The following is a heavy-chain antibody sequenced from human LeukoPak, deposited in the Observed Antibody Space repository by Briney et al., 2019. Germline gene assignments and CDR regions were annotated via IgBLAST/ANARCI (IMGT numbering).Heavy chain of an antibody. CDR1: GGSISSYY. Sequence: SETLSLTCTVSGGSISSYYWSWIWQPPGKGLEWIGYIYYSGSTNYNPSLKSRVTISVDTSKNQFSLKLSSVTAADTAVYYCARGFGYSYGDYWGQGTLVTVSS. D-gene: IGHD5-18*01. V-gene: IGHV4-59*01. J-gene: IGHJ4*02. CDR2: IYYSGST. CDR3: ARGFGYSYGDY.